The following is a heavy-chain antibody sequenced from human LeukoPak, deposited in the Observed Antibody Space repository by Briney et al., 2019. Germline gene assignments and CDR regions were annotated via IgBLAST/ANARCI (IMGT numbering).Heavy chain of an antibody. CDR2: ICWNSGSI. CDR3: AKGKDTGSYLSHVDY. J-gene: IGHJ4*02. V-gene: IGHV3-9*01. CDR1: GFTFDDYA. Sequence: GGSLRLSCAASGFTFDDYAMHWVRQAPGKGLEWVSGICWNSGSIGYADSVKGRFTISRDKSKNSLYLQMNSLRTEDTALYYCAKGKDTGSYLSHVDYWGQGTLVTVSS. D-gene: IGHD3-10*01.